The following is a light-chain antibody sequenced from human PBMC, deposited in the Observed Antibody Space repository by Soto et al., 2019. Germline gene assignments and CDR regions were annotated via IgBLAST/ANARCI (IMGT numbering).Light chain of an antibody. CDR2: DAT. Sequence: EIVLTQSPGTLSLSPGQRATLSCRASQTVSSNFLAWYQQKRGQAPRLLIYDATSRATGIPDRFSGSGSGTDFTLTISRLEPEDFAVYYCQQYGSSPCTFGQGTNLEIK. J-gene: IGKJ2*02. V-gene: IGKV3-20*01. CDR1: QTVSSNF. CDR3: QQYGSSPCT.